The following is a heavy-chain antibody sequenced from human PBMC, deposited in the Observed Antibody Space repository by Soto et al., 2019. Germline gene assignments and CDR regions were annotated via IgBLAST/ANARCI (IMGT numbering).Heavy chain of an antibody. D-gene: IGHD2-15*01. V-gene: IGHV4-59*01. J-gene: IGHJ3*02. CDR1: GGSMNSYY. CDR2: IYYSGST. Sequence: QVQLQESGPGLVKPSETLSLICTVSGGSMNSYYWTWIRQPPGKGLEWIGYIYYSGSTKYNPSLKSRVTISIDTSKKRFSLKLSSVTAADTAVYYCARAAIVAATIDAFDIWGQGAMVTVSS. CDR3: ARAAIVAATIDAFDI.